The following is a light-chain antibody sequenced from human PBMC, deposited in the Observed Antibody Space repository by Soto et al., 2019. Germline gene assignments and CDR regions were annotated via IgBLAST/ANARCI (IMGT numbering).Light chain of an antibody. Sequence: DLPMTQSPSSVSASVGDRVTITCRASQGINNWLAWYHQKPGKAPKLLIYAASSLQSGVPSRFSGSGSGTDFTLTISSLQPEDFATYYCQQSNSFPYTFGQGTKLEIK. CDR2: AAS. CDR1: QGINNW. J-gene: IGKJ2*01. V-gene: IGKV1-12*01. CDR3: QQSNSFPYT.